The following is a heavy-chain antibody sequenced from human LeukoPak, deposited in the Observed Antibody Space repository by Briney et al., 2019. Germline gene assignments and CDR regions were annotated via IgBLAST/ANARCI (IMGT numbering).Heavy chain of an antibody. CDR1: GFTFSSYS. D-gene: IGHD6-19*01. J-gene: IGHJ4*02. CDR2: ISSSSSYI. V-gene: IGHV3-21*01. Sequence: KSGGSLRLSCAASGFTFSSYSMNWVRQAPGKGLEWVSSISSSSSYIYYADSVKGRFTISRDNTKNSLYLQMNSLRAEDTAVYYCASNSSGWYYDDYWGQGTLVTVSS. CDR3: ASNSSGWYYDDY.